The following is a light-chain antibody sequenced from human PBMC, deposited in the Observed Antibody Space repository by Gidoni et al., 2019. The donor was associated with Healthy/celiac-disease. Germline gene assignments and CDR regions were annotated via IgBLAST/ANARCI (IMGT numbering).Light chain of an antibody. CDR3: LQDDNYPRT. V-gene: IGKV1-6*01. CDR1: QGIRND. J-gene: IGKJ1*01. Sequence: AIQMPQSPSSLSASVGDRVTITCRASQGIRNDLVWYQQKPGKAPKLLIYAASSLQSGVPSRFSGSGSGTDFTFTISSLQPEDFATYYCLQDDNYPRTFGQGTKVEIK. CDR2: AAS.